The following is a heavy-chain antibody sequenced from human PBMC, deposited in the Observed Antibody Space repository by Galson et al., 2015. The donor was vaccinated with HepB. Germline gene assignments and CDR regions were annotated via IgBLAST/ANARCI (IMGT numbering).Heavy chain of an antibody. Sequence: SVKVSCKASGYTFTGYYIHWVRQAPGQGLEWMGRINPNNAGTNTAQRFQRRVTMTRDASISTTYMELSRLRSDDTAVYYCARDDGIVGATLDYWGQGTLVTVSS. CDR3: ARDDGIVGATLDY. CDR1: GYTFTGYY. D-gene: IGHD1-26*01. V-gene: IGHV1-2*06. J-gene: IGHJ4*02. CDR2: INPNNAGT.